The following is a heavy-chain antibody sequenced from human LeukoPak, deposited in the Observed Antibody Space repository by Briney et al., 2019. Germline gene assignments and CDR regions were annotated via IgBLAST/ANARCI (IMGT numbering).Heavy chain of an antibody. D-gene: IGHD3-22*01. V-gene: IGHV1-18*01. CDR2: ISAYNGNT. CDR1: GYTFTSYG. Sequence: ASVKVSCKASGYTFTSYGISWVRQAPGQGLAWMGWISAYNGNTNYAQRLQGRVTMTTDTSTSTAYMELRSLRSDDTAVYYCARAGITMIVVEESDYWGQGTLVTVSS. CDR3: ARAGITMIVVEESDY. J-gene: IGHJ4*02.